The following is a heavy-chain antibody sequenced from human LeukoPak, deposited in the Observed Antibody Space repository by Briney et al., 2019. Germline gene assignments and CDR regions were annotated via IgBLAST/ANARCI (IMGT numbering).Heavy chain of an antibody. D-gene: IGHD2-2*01. CDR2: IYHSGST. CDR3: ARGDQLLAFDY. J-gene: IGHJ4*02. CDR1: GASITSSNYY. V-gene: IGHV4-30-4*08. Sequence: SETLSLTCTVSGASITSSNYYWLWLRQPPGEGLEWIGYIYHSGSTYYNPSLKSRVTISVDRSKNQFSLKLSSVTAADTAVYYCARGDQLLAFDYWGQGTLVTVSS.